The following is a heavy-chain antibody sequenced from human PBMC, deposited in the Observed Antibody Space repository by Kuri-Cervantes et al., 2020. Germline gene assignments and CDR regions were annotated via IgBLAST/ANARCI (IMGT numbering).Heavy chain of an antibody. V-gene: IGHV3-7*01. D-gene: IGHD6-13*01. J-gene: IGHJ3*02. Sequence: GGSLRLSCAASGFTFSTYWMSWVRQAPGKGLEWVANIKGDGSEKYYVDSVKGRFTISRDNAKNSLYLQMNSLRAEDTAVYYCARDDRIAAAGNDAFDIWGQGTMVTVSS. CDR2: IKGDGSEK. CDR3: ARDDRIAAAGNDAFDI. CDR1: GFTFSTYW.